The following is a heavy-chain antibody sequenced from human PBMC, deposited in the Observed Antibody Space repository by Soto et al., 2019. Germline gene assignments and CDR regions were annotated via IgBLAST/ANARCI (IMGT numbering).Heavy chain of an antibody. CDR3: ARGRSLRFLEWLPDV. CDR2: INHSGST. D-gene: IGHD3-3*01. Sequence: PSETLSLTCAVYGGPFSGYYWSWIRQPPGKGLEWIGEINHSGSTNYNPSLKSRVTISVDTSKNQFSLKLSSVTAADTAVYYCARGRSLRFLEWLPDVWGKGTTVTVSS. V-gene: IGHV4-34*01. CDR1: GGPFSGYY. J-gene: IGHJ6*04.